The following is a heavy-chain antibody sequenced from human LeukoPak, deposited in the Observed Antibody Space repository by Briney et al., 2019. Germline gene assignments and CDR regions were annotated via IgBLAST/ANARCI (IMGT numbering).Heavy chain of an antibody. V-gene: IGHV3-48*01. Sequence: GGSLRLXCAASGFTFSIYSMNWVRQAPGKELEWVSYITGSSSTIYYADSVKGRFTISRDNAKNSVYLQMNSLRAEDTATYYCARSSGHFDCWGQGTLVTVSS. CDR1: GFTFSIYS. J-gene: IGHJ4*02. CDR3: ARSSGHFDC. D-gene: IGHD6-19*01. CDR2: ITGSSSTI.